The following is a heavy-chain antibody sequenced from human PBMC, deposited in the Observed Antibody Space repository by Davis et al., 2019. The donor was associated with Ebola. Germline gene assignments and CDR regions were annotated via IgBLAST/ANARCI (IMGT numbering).Heavy chain of an antibody. CDR2: IYYSGST. CDR3: AGYRWNDAFDL. Sequence: PSETLSLTCTVSGGSISSYYWSWIRQPPGKGLEWIGYIYYSGSTNYNPSLKSRVTISVDTSKNQFSLKLYSVTAADTAVYYCAGYRWNDAFDLWGRGSTVTVSS. D-gene: IGHD1-1*01. CDR1: GGSISSYY. J-gene: IGHJ3*01. V-gene: IGHV4-59*01.